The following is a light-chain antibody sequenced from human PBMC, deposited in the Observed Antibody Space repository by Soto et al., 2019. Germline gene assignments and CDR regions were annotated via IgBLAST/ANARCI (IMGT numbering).Light chain of an antibody. V-gene: IGKV1-12*01. CDR1: ERINTY. CDR2: AAS. CDR3: QQAASFPIT. J-gene: IGKJ5*01. Sequence: DIQMTQSPSSVSASVGDRVTITCRASERINTYLAWYQQQPGKAPKLLIYAASSLQSGVPSRFSGSGSGTEFTLTINGLQPEDFATYYCQQAASFPITFGQGTRLE.